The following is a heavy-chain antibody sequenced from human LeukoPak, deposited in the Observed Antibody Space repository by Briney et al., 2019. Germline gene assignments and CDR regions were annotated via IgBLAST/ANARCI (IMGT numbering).Heavy chain of an antibody. CDR3: ATLGDYGGKPMDFDY. J-gene: IGHJ4*02. D-gene: IGHD4-23*01. CDR1: GFTFSSYA. CDR2: ISYSGNT. Sequence: GGSLRLSCAASGFTFSSYAMSWVRQAPGKGLEWVSTISYSGNTFYADSVKGRFTISRDNSKNTLFLQMNSLRAEDTAIYYCATLGDYGGKPMDFDYWGQGALVTVSS. V-gene: IGHV3-23*01.